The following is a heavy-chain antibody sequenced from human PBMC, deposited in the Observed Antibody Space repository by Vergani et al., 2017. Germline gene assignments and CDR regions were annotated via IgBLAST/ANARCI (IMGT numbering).Heavy chain of an antibody. CDR1: GDSISSGNN. CDR3: ARRSSSYYFDI. CDR2: VSHSGVT. D-gene: IGHD3-22*01. Sequence: QVQLQESGPGLVKPSETLSLTCAVSGDSISSGNNWGWSRQPPGKGLEWINSVSHSGVTYFTPSIMGRVSISMDTSKNYFFLTLSSVTAADTAMYYCARRSSSYYFDIWGQGVLITVSS. J-gene: IGHJ5*02. V-gene: IGHV4-38-2*01.